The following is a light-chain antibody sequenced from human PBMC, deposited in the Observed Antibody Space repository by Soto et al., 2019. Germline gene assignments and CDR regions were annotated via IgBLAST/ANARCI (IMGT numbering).Light chain of an antibody. J-gene: IGKJ2*01. CDR1: PGISNY. CDR2: AAS. CDR3: QKYNSAPHT. Sequence: DIQMTQSPSSLSASVGDRVTITCRSSPGISNYLAWYQQKPGKVPKLLISAASTLESGVPSRFSGSGSGTDVTLTISSLQPEDVATYYCQKYNSAPHTCGQGTKLEIK. V-gene: IGKV1-27*01.